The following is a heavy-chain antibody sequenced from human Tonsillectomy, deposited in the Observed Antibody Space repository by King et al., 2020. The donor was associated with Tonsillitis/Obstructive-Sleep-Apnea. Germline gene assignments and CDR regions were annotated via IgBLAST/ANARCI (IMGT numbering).Heavy chain of an antibody. J-gene: IGHJ6*03. CDR2: ITWNSGDI. D-gene: IGHD3-3*01. V-gene: IGHV3-9*01. CDR3: AKYSGRFLPPYLDV. Sequence: VQLVESGGALVQPGRSLRLSCAASGFTFGDYAMHWVRHAPGKGLEWVSGITWNSGDIGYADSVKGRFTISRDNAKNSLYLQMNSLRAEDTDLYYCAKYSGRFLPPYLDVWGKGTTVTVSS. CDR1: GFTFGDYA.